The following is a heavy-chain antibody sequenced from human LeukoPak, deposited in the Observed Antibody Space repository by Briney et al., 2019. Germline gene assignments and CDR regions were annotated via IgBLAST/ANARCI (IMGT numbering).Heavy chain of an antibody. D-gene: IGHD3-22*01. Sequence: AGGSLRLSCAASGFTVSDNYMSWVRQAPGKGLEWVSAISGSGGSTYYADSVKGRFTISRDNSKNTLYLQMNSLRAEDTAVYYCAKDHIVVVISAEYFQHWGQGTLVTVSS. J-gene: IGHJ1*01. CDR1: GFTVSDNY. CDR2: ISGSGGST. V-gene: IGHV3-23*01. CDR3: AKDHIVVVISAEYFQH.